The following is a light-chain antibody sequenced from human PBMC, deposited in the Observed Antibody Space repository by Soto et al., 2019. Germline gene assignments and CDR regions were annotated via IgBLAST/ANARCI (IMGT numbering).Light chain of an antibody. CDR1: SSDVGGYNY. Sequence: QSVLTQPASVSGSPGQSITISCTGTSSDVGGYNYVSWYQQHPGKAPKLIIHEVTNRPSGVSTRFSGSKSGNTASLTISGLQAEDEAVYYCCSHSSSITWMFGGGTKLTVL. V-gene: IGLV2-14*03. CDR2: EVT. J-gene: IGLJ3*02. CDR3: CSHSSSITWM.